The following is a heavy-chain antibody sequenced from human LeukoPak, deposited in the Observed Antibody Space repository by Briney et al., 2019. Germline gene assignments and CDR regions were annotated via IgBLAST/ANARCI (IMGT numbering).Heavy chain of an antibody. CDR1: GGSISSSSYY. D-gene: IGHD7-27*01. CDR3: ASQTGPWY. Sequence: SETLSLTCTVSGGSISSSSYYWGWNRQPPGKGLEWIGSIYYSGSTYYNPSLKSRVTISVDTSKNQFSLKLSSVTAADTAVYYCASQTGPWYWGQGTLVTVSS. V-gene: IGHV4-39*07. CDR2: IYYSGST. J-gene: IGHJ4*02.